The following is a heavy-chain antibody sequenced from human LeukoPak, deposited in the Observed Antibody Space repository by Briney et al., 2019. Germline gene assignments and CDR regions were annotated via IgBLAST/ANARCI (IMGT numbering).Heavy chain of an antibody. CDR2: IYNSRST. D-gene: IGHD6-19*01. J-gene: IGHJ3*02. CDR3: TRDINGAGAGTWAFDI. V-gene: IGHV4-59*01. Sequence: SETLSLTCTVSGGSISSYYWSWIGQPPGKGLEWIGCIYNSRSTNYNPSLKSRGIIPVDTSKNQFSLKLSSLTPAPTPLYYCTRDINGAGAGTWAFDIWGQGKIVTVSS. CDR1: GGSISSYY.